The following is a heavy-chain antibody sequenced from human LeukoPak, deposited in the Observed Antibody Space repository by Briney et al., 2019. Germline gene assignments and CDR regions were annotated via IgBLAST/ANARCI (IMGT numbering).Heavy chain of an antibody. D-gene: IGHD5-24*01. J-gene: IGHJ4*02. CDR1: GFTFSNYA. CDR3: AHTPARDGYNWNYFDY. CDR2: ISGSGDST. Sequence: GGSPRLSCAASGFTFSNYATGWVRQAPGEGLEWVSSISGSGDSTYYADSVKGRFTISRDNSKNTLYLQMNSLRAEDTATYYCAHTPARDGYNWNYFDYWGQGTLVTVSS. V-gene: IGHV3-23*01.